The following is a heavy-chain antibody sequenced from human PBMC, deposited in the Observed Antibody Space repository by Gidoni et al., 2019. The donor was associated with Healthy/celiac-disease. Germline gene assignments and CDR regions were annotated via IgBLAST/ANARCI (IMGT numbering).Heavy chain of an antibody. CDR1: GFPFGDYV. CDR2: IRSIAYGGTT. Sequence: EVQLVESGGGLVKPGRSLRLPCTASGFPFGDYVMSWFRQAPGKGLGWVGFIRSIAYGGTTEYAASVKGRFTISRDDSKSIAYLQMNSLKTEDTAVYYCTRDLGAYCGGDCYAPSSGGQGTLVTVSS. D-gene: IGHD2-21*01. J-gene: IGHJ4*02. CDR3: TRDLGAYCGGDCYAPSS. V-gene: IGHV3-49*05.